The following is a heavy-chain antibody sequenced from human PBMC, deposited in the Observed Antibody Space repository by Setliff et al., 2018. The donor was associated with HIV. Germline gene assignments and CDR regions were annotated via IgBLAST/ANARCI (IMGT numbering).Heavy chain of an antibody. J-gene: IGHJ4*01. CDR1: GYTFTTYS. CDR2: INVGKGDT. V-gene: IGHV1-3*01. Sequence: ASVKVSCKASGYTFTTYSIHWVRQAPGQSLEWMGWINVGKGDTKYSQELQGRITLTTDTSANTAYMELSSLRSDDTAVNFCARGALLAVFDFDHWGHGTLVTVS. D-gene: IGHD3-10*01. CDR3: ARGALLAVFDFDH.